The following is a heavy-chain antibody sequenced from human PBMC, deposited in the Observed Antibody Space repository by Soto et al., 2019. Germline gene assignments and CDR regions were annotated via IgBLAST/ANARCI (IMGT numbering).Heavy chain of an antibody. CDR3: AADPPIFGVVSTPYYYYGMDV. CDR1: GFTFTSSA. V-gene: IGHV1-58*01. CDR2: IVVGSGNT. D-gene: IGHD3-3*01. Sequence: SVKVSCKASGFTFTSSAVQWVRQARGQRLEWIGWIVVGSGNTNYAQKFQERVTITRDMSTSTAYMELSSLRSEDTAVYYCAADPPIFGVVSTPYYYYGMDVWGQGTTVTVS. J-gene: IGHJ6*02.